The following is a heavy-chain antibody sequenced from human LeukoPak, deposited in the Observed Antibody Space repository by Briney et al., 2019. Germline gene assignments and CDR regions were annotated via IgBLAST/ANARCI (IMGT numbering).Heavy chain of an antibody. J-gene: IGHJ4*02. CDR1: GESFSGYF. CDR2: INHSGSTS. Sequence: SETLSLTCAVYGESFSGYFWNWIRQPPGKGLEWIGEINHSGSTSNHNPSLKSRVTMSVDTSKNQFSLKLSSVTAADTAVYYCAITSGWYSNYDYWGQGTLVTVSS. CDR3: AITSGWYSNYDY. V-gene: IGHV4-34*01. D-gene: IGHD6-19*01.